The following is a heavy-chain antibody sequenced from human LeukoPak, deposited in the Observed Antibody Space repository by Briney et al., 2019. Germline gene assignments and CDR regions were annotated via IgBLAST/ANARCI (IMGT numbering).Heavy chain of an antibody. V-gene: IGHV1-2*02. Sequence: ASVKVSCKASGYTFTDYYMRWVRQAPGQGREGMGWINPNSGGTNYAQKFQGRVTMTRDTSISTAYMELSRLRSDDTAVYYCARKTSRLGSGGWFDPWGQGTLVTVSS. CDR2: INPNSGGT. CDR3: ARKTSRLGSGGWFDP. CDR1: GYTFTDYY. J-gene: IGHJ5*02. D-gene: IGHD6-19*01.